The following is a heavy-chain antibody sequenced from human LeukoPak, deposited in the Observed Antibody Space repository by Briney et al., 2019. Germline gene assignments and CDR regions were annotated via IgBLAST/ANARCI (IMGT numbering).Heavy chain of an antibody. V-gene: IGHV1-69*13. D-gene: IGHD2-2*01. CDR2: IIPMFGTP. Sequence: GASVKVSCKASGGTFSSYIITWVRQAPGQGLEWMGRIIPMFGTPNYAQKFQDRVTITADESARTAYMELSSLRSEDTAVYYCARVGSTSCYAACWFDPWGQGTLVTVSS. J-gene: IGHJ5*02. CDR3: ARVGSTSCYAACWFDP. CDR1: GGTFSSYI.